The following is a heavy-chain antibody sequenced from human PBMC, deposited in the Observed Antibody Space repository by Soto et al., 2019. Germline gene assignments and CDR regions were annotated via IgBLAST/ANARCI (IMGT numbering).Heavy chain of an antibody. V-gene: IGHV3-30*03. CDR2: ISYDGSNK. Sequence: QVQLVESGGGVVQPGRSLRLSCAASGFTFSSYGMHWVRQDPGKGLEWVAVISYDGSNKYYADSVKGRFTISRDNSKNTLYLQMNRLRAEDTAVYYCATDRRAVVVAAPFDYWGQGTLVTVSS. J-gene: IGHJ4*02. CDR3: ATDRRAVVVAAPFDY. D-gene: IGHD2-15*01. CDR1: GFTFSSYG.